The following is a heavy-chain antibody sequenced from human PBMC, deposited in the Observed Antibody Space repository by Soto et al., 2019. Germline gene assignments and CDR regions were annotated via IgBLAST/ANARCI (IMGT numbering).Heavy chain of an antibody. Sequence: LGESLKISCQSSGYTFSNFWIGWVRQLPGKGLEWMGIIYPGDHETRYGPSFHGKVTISADRSINTAYLQWNSLEASDTAFYFCARSPRSSPYFDYWGQGALVTVSS. D-gene: IGHD6-13*01. J-gene: IGHJ4*02. CDR2: IYPGDHET. CDR1: GYTFSNFW. V-gene: IGHV5-51*01. CDR3: ARSPRSSPYFDY.